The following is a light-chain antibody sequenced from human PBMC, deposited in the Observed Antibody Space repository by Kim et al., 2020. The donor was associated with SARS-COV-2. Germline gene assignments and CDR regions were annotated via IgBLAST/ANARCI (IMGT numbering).Light chain of an antibody. J-gene: IGLJ1*01. CDR3: CSFTGTYV. CDR2: EVS. Sequence: QSVLTQPRSVSGSPGQSVTISCTGTTGNVGGNNYVSWYQQHPGKAPKLIINEVSRRPSGVPDRFSGSKSGNTASLTISGLQADDEADYYCCSFTGTYVFGTGTKVTVL. CDR1: TGNVGGNNY. V-gene: IGLV2-11*01.